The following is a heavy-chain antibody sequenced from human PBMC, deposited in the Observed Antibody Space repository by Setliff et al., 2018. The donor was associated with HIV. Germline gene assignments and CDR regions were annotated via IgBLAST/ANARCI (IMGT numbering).Heavy chain of an antibody. CDR2: IVVGSGNT. D-gene: IGHD1-7*01. CDR1: GFTFTNSA. J-gene: IGHJ3*02. CDR3: AADPQTGTTSYDAFDI. V-gene: IGHV1-58*01. Sequence: GASVKVSCKASGFTFTNSAVQWVRQARGQRLEWIGWIVVGSGNTNYAQEFQERVTITRDMSTSRAYMELSGLRTEDTAVYYCAADPQTGTTSYDAFDIWGQGTVVTVS.